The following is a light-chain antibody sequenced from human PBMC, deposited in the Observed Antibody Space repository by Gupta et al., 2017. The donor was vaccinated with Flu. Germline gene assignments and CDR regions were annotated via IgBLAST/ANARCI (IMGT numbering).Light chain of an antibody. CDR1: RSVRSF. Sequence: STGTLSVSPGERATLFCRASRSVRSFLAWYQQKPGQAPRLLISDASTRATGIPARFSAGGSGPEFTLTISNLQSEDYAVYYCQQYNNWPCTFG. CDR2: DAS. J-gene: IGKJ1*01. CDR3: QQYNNWPCT. V-gene: IGKV3-15*01.